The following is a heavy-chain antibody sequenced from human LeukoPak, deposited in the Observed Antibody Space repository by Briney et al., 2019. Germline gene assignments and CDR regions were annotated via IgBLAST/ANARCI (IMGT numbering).Heavy chain of an antibody. CDR1: GFTFSSCA. V-gene: IGHV3-23*01. CDR2: ISGTTSGT. CDR3: AKVRTYFYHGLDV. D-gene: IGHD1-14*01. J-gene: IGHJ6*02. Sequence: GGSLRLSCAASGFTFSSCAMSWVRQAPGKGLEWVSGISGTTSGTYYADSVKGRFTISRDNSKNTLFLQVNSLRAEDTAVYYCAKVRTYFYHGLDVWGQGTTVTVSS.